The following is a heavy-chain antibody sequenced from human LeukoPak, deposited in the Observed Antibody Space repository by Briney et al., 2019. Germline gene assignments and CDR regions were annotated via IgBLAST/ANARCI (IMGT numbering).Heavy chain of an antibody. D-gene: IGHD3-22*01. CDR1: GYSFTSYQ. CDR3: AIAAHSYYVGCFDL. Sequence: GESLQISCQGSGYSFTSYQISLLRQMPGKGLEWIWAIDPSDSSTNYSPSFKGHVTFSADKSISTAYLQWRSLKASDTAMYYCAIAAHSYYVGCFDLWGRGTLITVSS. V-gene: IGHV5-10-1*01. J-gene: IGHJ2*01. CDR2: IDPSDSST.